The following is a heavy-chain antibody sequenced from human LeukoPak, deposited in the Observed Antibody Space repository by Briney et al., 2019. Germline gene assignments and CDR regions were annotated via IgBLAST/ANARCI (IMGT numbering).Heavy chain of an antibody. D-gene: IGHD3-16*02. J-gene: IGHJ4*02. Sequence: GGSLRLSCAASGFTFRSHWMHWVRQAPGEGLVWVSRLDTGGRTTTYADSVRGRFTISRDNAKDTLYLQMNSLRAEDTAVYYCARGSMHIYHLYTDYWGQGTLVTVSS. CDR1: GFTFRSHW. CDR2: LDTGGRTT. V-gene: IGHV3-74*01. CDR3: ARGSMHIYHLYTDY.